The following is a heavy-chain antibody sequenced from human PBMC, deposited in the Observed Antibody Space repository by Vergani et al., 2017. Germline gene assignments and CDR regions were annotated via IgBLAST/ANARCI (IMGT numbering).Heavy chain of an antibody. J-gene: IGHJ6*03. CDR2: IDHTGRP. Sequence: QVQLQQWGGGLLEPSETLSLTCVVNGGSFTSYHWTWIRQSPGEGLGWVGDIDHTGRPDYNPSLKGGLTLSVDKSRNQFSLTLNSVTDTDTAIYFCARVNTETNGHLYYYYYMDVWGQGTAVTVS. V-gene: IGHV4-34*01. CDR3: ARVNTETNGHLYYYYYMDV. D-gene: IGHD4-11*01. CDR1: GGSFTSYH.